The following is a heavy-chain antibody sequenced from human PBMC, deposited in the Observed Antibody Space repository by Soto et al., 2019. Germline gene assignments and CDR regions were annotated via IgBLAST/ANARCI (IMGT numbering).Heavy chain of an antibody. D-gene: IGHD3-10*01. Sequence: NPSETLSLTCSVSGGSMSDFFWSWIRQSPERGLEWIGYVYYLGSTDYNPSLKSRVTISVDTSKRQFSLRLSSVTAADAAIYYCARDGYDGSGSPYPAYWGPGTQVTVSS. CDR2: VYYLGST. CDR1: GGSMSDFF. J-gene: IGHJ4*02. CDR3: ARDGYDGSGSPYPAY. V-gene: IGHV4-59*01.